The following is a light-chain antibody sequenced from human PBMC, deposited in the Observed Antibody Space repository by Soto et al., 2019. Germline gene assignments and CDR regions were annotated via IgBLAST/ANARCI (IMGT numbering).Light chain of an antibody. CDR2: GAS. J-gene: IGKJ5*01. CDR3: KQYYSWPLT. Sequence: EKVMTQSPATLSVSPGESVTLSCRASQSVTTNLAWYQQKPGQAPRLLIYGASTGATDIPARFSGGGSGTEFTLTISSLQSEDSAVYYCKQYYSWPLTLGXGTRLEIK. V-gene: IGKV3-15*01. CDR1: QSVTTN.